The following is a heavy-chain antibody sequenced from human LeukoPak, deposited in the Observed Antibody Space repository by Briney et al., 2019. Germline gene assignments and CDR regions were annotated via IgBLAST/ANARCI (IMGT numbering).Heavy chain of an antibody. D-gene: IGHD6-13*01. CDR3: ARENSSSWHEY. CDR2: IYTSGST. J-gene: IGHJ4*02. CDR1: GGSISSSSHY. Sequence: PSETLSLTCTVSGGSISSSSHYWGWLRQPPGKGLEWIGRIYTSGSTNYNPSLKSRVTMSVDTSKNQFSLKLSSVTAADTAVYYCARENSSSWHEYWGQGTLVTVSS. V-gene: IGHV4-39*07.